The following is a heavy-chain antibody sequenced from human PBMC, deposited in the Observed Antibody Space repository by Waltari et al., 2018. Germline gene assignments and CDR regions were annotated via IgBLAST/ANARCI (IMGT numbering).Heavy chain of an antibody. Sequence: EVQLLESGGGWVQVGGSLRLSCAASGLSFNTYWMTWVRQAPGKGLEWVANINNDGSQTYYGDSGKGRFTMSRDNAGNSLYLQMHSLRAEDTAVYYCARDSIYSGCYAYNDGRDVWGQGTTVTVSS. CDR3: ARDSIYSGCYAYNDGRDV. CDR1: GLSFNTYW. CDR2: INNDGSQT. D-gene: IGHD6-25*01. V-gene: IGHV3-7*01. J-gene: IGHJ6*01.